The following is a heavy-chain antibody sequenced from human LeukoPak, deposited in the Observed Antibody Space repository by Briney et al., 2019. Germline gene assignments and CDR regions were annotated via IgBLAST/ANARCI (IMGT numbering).Heavy chain of an antibody. Sequence: GGSLRLSCAASGFTFSSYAMHWVRQAPGKGLEWVAVISYDGSNKYYADSVKGRFTISRDNSKNTLYLQMNSLRAEDTAVYYCARSYSSSWYVGGVDYWGQGTLVTASS. V-gene: IGHV3-30-3*01. CDR1: GFTFSSYA. D-gene: IGHD6-13*01. J-gene: IGHJ4*02. CDR3: ARSYSSSWYVGGVDY. CDR2: ISYDGSNK.